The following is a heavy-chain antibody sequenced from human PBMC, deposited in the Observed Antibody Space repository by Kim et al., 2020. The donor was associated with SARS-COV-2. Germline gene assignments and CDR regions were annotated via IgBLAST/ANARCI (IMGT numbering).Heavy chain of an antibody. CDR2: INPSGGST. D-gene: IGHD6-13*01. CDR3: ARDYLELWQQLVLGGLDY. V-gene: IGHV1-46*01. Sequence: ASVKVSCKASGYTFTSYYMHWVRQAPGQGLEWMGIINPSGGSTSYAQKFQGRVTITRDTSTSTVYMELSSLRSEVTAVYYCARDYLELWQQLVLGGLDYWGQGTLVTVSS. J-gene: IGHJ4*02. CDR1: GYTFTSYY.